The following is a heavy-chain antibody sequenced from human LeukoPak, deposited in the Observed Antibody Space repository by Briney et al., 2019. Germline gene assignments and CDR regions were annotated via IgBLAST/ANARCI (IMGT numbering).Heavy chain of an antibody. V-gene: IGHV3-21*01. J-gene: IGHJ4*02. D-gene: IGHD5-24*01. CDR3: AKDQNMATMVYYFDY. CDR1: GFTFSSYS. CDR2: ISSSSSYI. Sequence: GGSLRLSCAASGFTFSSYSMNWVRQAPGKGLEWVSSISSSSSYIYYADSVKGRFTISRDNSKNTLYLQMNSLRAEDTAVYYCAKDQNMATMVYYFDYWGQGTLVTVSS.